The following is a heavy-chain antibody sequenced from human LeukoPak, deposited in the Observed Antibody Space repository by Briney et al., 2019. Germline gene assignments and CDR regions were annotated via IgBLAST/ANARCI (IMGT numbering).Heavy chain of an antibody. CDR3: ARDGVYGSGHTGLELEGMDV. CDR2: IYYSGST. V-gene: IGHV4-31*03. CDR1: GGSISSGGYY. Sequence: SETLSLTCTVSGGSISSGGYYWSWIRQQPGKVLEWIGYIYYSGSTHYNPSLKSRVTISVDTSKNQFSLKLSSVTAADTAVYYCARDGVYGSGHTGLELEGMDVWGQGTTVTVSS. J-gene: IGHJ6*02. D-gene: IGHD3-10*01.